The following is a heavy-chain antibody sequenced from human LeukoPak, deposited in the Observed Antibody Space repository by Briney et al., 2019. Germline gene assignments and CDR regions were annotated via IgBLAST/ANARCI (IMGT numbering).Heavy chain of an antibody. J-gene: IGHJ4*02. CDR2: ISGSGGST. Sequence: GGSLRLSCAASGFTFSSYAMSWVRQTPGKGLEWVSAISGSGGSTYYADSVKGRFTISRDNSKNTLYLQMSSLRAEDTAVYYCAKDPDYYDSSGYVSGYFDYWGQGTLVTVSS. CDR3: AKDPDYYDSSGYVSGYFDY. V-gene: IGHV3-23*01. D-gene: IGHD3-22*01. CDR1: GFTFSSYA.